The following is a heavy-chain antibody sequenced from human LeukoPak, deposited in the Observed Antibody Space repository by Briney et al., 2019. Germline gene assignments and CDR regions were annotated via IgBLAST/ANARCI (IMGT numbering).Heavy chain of an antibody. CDR3: AVATPYYYDSSGYYPLGY. D-gene: IGHD3-22*01. CDR1: GFTFSSYA. CDR2: ISYDGSNK. Sequence: GRSLRLSCAASGFTFSSYAMHWVRQAPGKGLEWVAVISYDGSNKYYADSVKGRFTISRDNSKNTLYLQMNSLRAEDTAVYYCAVATPYYYDSSGYYPLGYWGQGTLVTVPS. J-gene: IGHJ4*02. V-gene: IGHV3-30*04.